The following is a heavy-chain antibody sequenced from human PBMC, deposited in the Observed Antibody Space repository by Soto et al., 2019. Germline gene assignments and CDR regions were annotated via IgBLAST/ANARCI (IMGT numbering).Heavy chain of an antibody. J-gene: IGHJ3*02. D-gene: IGHD6-19*01. CDR2: IRSKADGGIT. V-gene: IGHV3-15*07. CDR3: TTGGSPLDT. CDR1: GITVSNAW. Sequence: EVQLVESGGGLVKPGGSLRLSCVASGITVSNAWMNWVRQAPGKGLEWVGRIRSKADGGITDYPAPVKGRFTISRDDSKNMVHLQIDSLKTEDTAVYYCTTGGSPLDTWGQGTMVTVSS.